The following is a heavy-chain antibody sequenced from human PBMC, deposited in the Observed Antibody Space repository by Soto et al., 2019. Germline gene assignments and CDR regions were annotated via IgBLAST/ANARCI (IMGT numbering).Heavy chain of an antibody. CDR3: AKDAGDYESSGYYYFDY. CDR1: GVTLSDYY. CDR2: MSVDGDKI. V-gene: IGHV3-11*01. Sequence: GGSLRLSCVASGVTLSDYYLGWMRQAPGKGLEWSAYMSVDGDKIHHADPVKGRFTISRDNAKNSLFLQMTDLRVEDTAVYYCAKDAGDYESSGYYYFDYWGQGTVVTVSS. J-gene: IGHJ4*02. D-gene: IGHD3-22*01.